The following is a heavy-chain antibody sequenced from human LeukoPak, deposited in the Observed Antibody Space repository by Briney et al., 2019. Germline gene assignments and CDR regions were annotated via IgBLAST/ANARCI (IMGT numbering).Heavy chain of an antibody. J-gene: IGHJ5*02. Sequence: ASVKVSCKASGYTFTAYYIHWVRQAPGQGLEWMGWVNPNSGGTHSAQKFQGRVTMTRDTSISTAYMELSSLRSDDTAAYYCARDVGVVATIFRNGENWFDPWGQGTLVTISS. D-gene: IGHD5-12*01. CDR2: VNPNSGGT. V-gene: IGHV1-2*02. CDR3: ARDVGVVATIFRNGENWFDP. CDR1: GYTFTAYY.